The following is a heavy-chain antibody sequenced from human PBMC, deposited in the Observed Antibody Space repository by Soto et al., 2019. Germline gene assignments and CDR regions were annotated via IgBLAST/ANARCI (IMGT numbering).Heavy chain of an antibody. V-gene: IGHV1-18*04. CDR3: ARNHWQPEYPEALHF. CDR1: GYTFTSHG. Sequence: ASVKVSCKTSGYTFTSHGISWVRWAPGRGLEWIGWISAYNGDTKYAQRVQDRVSMTTDTSTATAYIELRSLRFDDTAIYFCARNHWQPEYPEALHFWG. D-gene: IGHD1-1*01. CDR2: ISAYNGDT. J-gene: IGHJ6*03.